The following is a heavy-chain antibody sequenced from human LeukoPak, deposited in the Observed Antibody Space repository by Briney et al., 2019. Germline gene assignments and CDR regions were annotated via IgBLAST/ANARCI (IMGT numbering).Heavy chain of an antibody. D-gene: IGHD6-19*01. CDR3: ARYGWLLGRSPGTPLLDH. CDR2: IPYDASNK. CDR1: GFTISNYV. J-gene: IGHJ4*02. Sequence: GGSLSLSWAASGFTISNYVMHWVRQAPGKGLEWVAPIPYDASNKYYADSVKGRFTISRDNSKNTLYLQMNSLRAEDTAVYYCARYGWLLGRSPGTPLLDHRLQGTLVTVSS. V-gene: IGHV3-30*04.